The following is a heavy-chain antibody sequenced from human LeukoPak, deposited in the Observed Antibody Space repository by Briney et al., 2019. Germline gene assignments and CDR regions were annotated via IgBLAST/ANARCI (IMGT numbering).Heavy chain of an antibody. Sequence: ASVKVSCKASGYTFTSYAMHWVRQAPGQRLEWMGWSNAGNGNTKYSQEFQGRVTITRDTSASTAYMELSSLRSEDTAVYYCARGGSSSKAFDYWGQGTLVTVSS. V-gene: IGHV1-3*02. D-gene: IGHD6-6*01. CDR2: SNAGNGNT. CDR3: ARGGSSSKAFDY. J-gene: IGHJ4*02. CDR1: GYTFTSYA.